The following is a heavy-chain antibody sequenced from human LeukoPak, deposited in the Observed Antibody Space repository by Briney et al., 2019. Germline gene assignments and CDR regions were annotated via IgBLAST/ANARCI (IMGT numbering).Heavy chain of an antibody. D-gene: IGHD5-24*01. CDR3: ASRVGWNPGRYYYGMDV. CDR2: INHSGCT. CDR1: GGSFSGYY. V-gene: IGHV4-34*01. J-gene: IGHJ6*02. Sequence: SETLSLTCAVYGGSFSGYYWSWIRQPPGKGLEWIGEINHSGCTNYNPSLKSRVTISVDTSKNQFSLKLSSVTAADTAVYYCASRVGWNPGRYYYGMDVWGQGTTVTVS.